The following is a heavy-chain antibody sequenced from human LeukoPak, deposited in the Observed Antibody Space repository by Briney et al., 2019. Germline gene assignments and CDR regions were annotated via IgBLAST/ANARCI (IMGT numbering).Heavy chain of an antibody. Sequence: ASVKVSCKASGYTFTGYYMHWVRQAPGQGLEWMGWINPNSGGTNYAQKFQGWVTMTRDTSISTAYMELSRLRSDDTAVYYCARDTHFYDSSGYYDYWGREPWSPSPQ. V-gene: IGHV1-2*04. CDR2: INPNSGGT. CDR3: ARDTHFYDSSGYYDY. CDR1: GYTFTGYY. J-gene: IGHJ4*02. D-gene: IGHD3-22*01.